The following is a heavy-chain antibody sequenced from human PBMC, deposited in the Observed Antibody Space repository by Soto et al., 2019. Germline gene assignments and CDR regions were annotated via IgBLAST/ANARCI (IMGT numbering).Heavy chain of an antibody. CDR1: GASIISDDYY. D-gene: IGHD6-6*01. CDR2: TQYSGST. CDR3: GRGVAALPARGGMDI. V-gene: IGHV4-30-4*01. J-gene: IGHJ6*02. Sequence: PSETLSLTSTVSGASIISDDYYWTWIRQPPRKGLEWIGNTQYSGSTYYNPSLKSRVTISLDTSKNQFSLKLSSVTAADTDMYYGGRGVAALPARGGMDIWGPG.